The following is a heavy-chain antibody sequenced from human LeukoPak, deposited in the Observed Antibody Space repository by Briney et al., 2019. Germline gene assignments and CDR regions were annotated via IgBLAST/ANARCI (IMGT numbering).Heavy chain of an antibody. CDR3: AKARYCSSTNCYSSFDY. J-gene: IGHJ4*02. CDR2: ISASGGTT. D-gene: IGHD2-2*02. Sequence: PGGSLRLSCAASGFTFNNYAMSWVRQAPGKGLEWVSAISASGGTTYYADSVKGRFTTSRDNSKNTLYLQMNSLRAEDTAVYYCAKARYCSSTNCYSSFDYWGQGTPVTVSS. V-gene: IGHV3-23*01. CDR1: GFTFNNYA.